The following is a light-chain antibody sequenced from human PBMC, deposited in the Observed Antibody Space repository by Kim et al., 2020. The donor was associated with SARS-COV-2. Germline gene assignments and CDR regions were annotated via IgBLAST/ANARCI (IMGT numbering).Light chain of an antibody. CDR2: DAS. Sequence: EILLTQYPASLSVSPGERATLSCRASQSIDSYLAWYQHKPGLAPRLLIFDASKRATGVPDRFGASGSGTDFTLTINNLESDDFAVYYCQQRKDWPQTFGQGTKVDIK. J-gene: IGKJ1*01. CDR1: QSIDSY. V-gene: IGKV3-11*01. CDR3: QQRKDWPQT.